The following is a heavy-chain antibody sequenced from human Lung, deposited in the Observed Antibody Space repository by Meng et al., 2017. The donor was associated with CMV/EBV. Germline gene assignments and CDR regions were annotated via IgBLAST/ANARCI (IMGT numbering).Heavy chain of an antibody. J-gene: IGHJ3*01. CDR2: INPDSGGT. Sequence: AVKVSCXASGYTFSGHYIHWVRQAPGQGLEWMGWINPDSGGTRYSQKFQYRVTMTRDTSINTAYMELSRLRSDDTAVYYCSRGAPFFRDAFDLWGQGTMITVSS. CDR1: GYTFSGHY. D-gene: IGHD3-16*01. V-gene: IGHV1-2*02. CDR3: SRGAPFFRDAFDL.